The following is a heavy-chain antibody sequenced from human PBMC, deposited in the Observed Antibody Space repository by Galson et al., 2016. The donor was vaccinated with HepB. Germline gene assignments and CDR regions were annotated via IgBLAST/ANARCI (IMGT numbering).Heavy chain of an antibody. Sequence: SLRLSCAVSGFKFSDYAMHWVRQAAGKGLECVAVISYDGRDKYYADSVKGRFTISRDNSKNTLDLQMNSLRTEDTALYYCAKDREWLRYTSDGIDVWSQGTTVTVSS. CDR3: AKDREWLRYTSDGIDV. CDR1: GFKFSDYA. V-gene: IGHV3-30*18. D-gene: IGHD5-12*01. J-gene: IGHJ3*01. CDR2: ISYDGRDK.